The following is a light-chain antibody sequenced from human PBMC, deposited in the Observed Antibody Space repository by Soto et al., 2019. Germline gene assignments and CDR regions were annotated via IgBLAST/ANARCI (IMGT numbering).Light chain of an antibody. Sequence: PGERVTLSCRASQSVSSSYLTWYQQKPGHAPRLLIYGASTRATSIPARFSGSGSGTDFTLTISSLQPEDFAVYYCQQDYNLPGTFGQGTKVEIK. V-gene: IGKV3D-7*01. CDR2: GAS. J-gene: IGKJ1*01. CDR3: QQDYNLPGT. CDR1: QSVSSSY.